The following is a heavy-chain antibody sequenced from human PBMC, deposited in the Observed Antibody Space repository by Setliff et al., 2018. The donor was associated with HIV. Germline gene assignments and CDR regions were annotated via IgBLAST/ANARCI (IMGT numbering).Heavy chain of an antibody. J-gene: IGHJ4*02. CDR1: GHIFSNYD. V-gene: IGHV1-8*01. CDR2: MNPNSGDT. CDR3: ARGVNFDY. Sequence: ASVKVSCKASGHIFSNYDVIWVRRATGHGLEWMGWMNPNSGDTGYAQKFQGRVIMTRDTSISTAYMELSSLTSADTASYYCARGVNFDYWCQGTQVTVS.